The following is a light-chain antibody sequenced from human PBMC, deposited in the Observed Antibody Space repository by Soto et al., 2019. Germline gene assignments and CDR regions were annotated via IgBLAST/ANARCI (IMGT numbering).Light chain of an antibody. CDR1: QSVTSSF. V-gene: IGKV3-20*01. Sequence: IVLTQSPGTLSLSPGESATLSCRASQSVTSSFLAWYQQKPGQAPRLLIYGASSRATGIPDRFSGGGSGTDFTITISRLEPEDFAVYYCQQYGSSPPLTFGGGTKVEIK. CDR3: QQYGSSPPLT. J-gene: IGKJ4*01. CDR2: GAS.